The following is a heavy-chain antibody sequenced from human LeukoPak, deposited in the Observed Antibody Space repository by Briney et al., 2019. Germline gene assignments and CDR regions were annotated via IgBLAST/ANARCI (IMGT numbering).Heavy chain of an antibody. CDR2: IIPIFGTA. V-gene: IGHV1-69*13. CDR1: GGTFSSYA. J-gene: IGHJ5*02. D-gene: IGHD4-17*01. Sequence: ASVKVSCKASGGTFSSYAISWVRQAPGQGLEWMGGIIPIFGTANYAQKFQGRVTITADESTSTAYMELSSLKAEDTAVYYCAREGYGDYINWFDPWGQGTLVTVSS. CDR3: AREGYGDYINWFDP.